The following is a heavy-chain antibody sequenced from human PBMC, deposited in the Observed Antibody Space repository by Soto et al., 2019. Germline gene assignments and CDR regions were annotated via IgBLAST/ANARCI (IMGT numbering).Heavy chain of an antibody. CDR3: ARNILGGPTDD. CDR2: INAGNGDT. Sequence: QVQLMQSGAEEKKPGASVKVYCQASGYAFTAYAMHWVRQAPGQVLEWMAWINAGNGDTRYSQNFQGRDTMARDTSASTSYMELSSLTSADTAIYYCARNILGGPTDDWGQGTMVTVST. D-gene: IGHD3-16*01. J-gene: IGHJ4*02. CDR1: GYAFTAYA. V-gene: IGHV1-3*05.